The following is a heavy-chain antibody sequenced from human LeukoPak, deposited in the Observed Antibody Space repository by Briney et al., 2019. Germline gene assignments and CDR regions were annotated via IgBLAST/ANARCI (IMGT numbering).Heavy chain of an antibody. Sequence: SETLSLTCTVSGGSISSSSYSWGWIRQPPGKGLEWIGTIYYSGSTYYKPSLKSRVTISVDTSKNQFSLKVSSVTAADTAVYYCARVFHDSSGYPLDYWGQGTLVTVSS. CDR3: ARVFHDSSGYPLDY. CDR2: IYYSGST. V-gene: IGHV4-39*07. J-gene: IGHJ4*02. D-gene: IGHD3-22*01. CDR1: GGSISSSSYS.